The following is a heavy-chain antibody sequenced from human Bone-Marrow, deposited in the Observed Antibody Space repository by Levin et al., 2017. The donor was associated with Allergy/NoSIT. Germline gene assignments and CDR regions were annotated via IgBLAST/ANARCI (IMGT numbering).Heavy chain of an antibody. V-gene: IGHV3-7*01. CDR1: GFTFSDYW. CDR3: VRDRGWYASDY. J-gene: IGHJ4*02. CDR2: IENDGFRK. D-gene: IGHD6-19*01. Sequence: GESLKISCAASGFTFSDYWMTWVRQAPGKGLELIANIENDGFRKNYLASVKGRFTISRDNARNSLSLQMNSLRAEDTAVYYCVRDRGWYASDYWGQGTLVTVSS.